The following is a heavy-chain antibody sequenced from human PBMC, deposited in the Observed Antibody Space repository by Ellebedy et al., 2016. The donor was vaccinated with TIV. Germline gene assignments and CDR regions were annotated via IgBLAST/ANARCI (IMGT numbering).Heavy chain of an antibody. CDR2: ISGSGEYT. Sequence: GGSLRLSCAASGFTFSNYAMSWVRRSPGKGLDWVSLISGSGEYTYYADSVKGRLTIARDNSMDTLYLQMNSLGLGDTAVYYCAKLGFDILTGSGGMDVWGQGTTVTVSS. V-gene: IGHV3-23*01. CDR1: GFTFSNYA. D-gene: IGHD3-9*01. CDR3: AKLGFDILTGSGGMDV. J-gene: IGHJ6*02.